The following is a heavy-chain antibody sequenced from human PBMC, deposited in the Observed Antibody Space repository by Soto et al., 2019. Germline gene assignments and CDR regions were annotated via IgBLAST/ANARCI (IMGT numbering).Heavy chain of an antibody. V-gene: IGHV3-23*01. D-gene: IGHD5-18*01. CDR1: GFTFSSYA. Sequence: EVQLLESGGGSVQPGGSRRLSCAASGFTFSSYAMSWVRQAPGKGLEWVSGISGSSGSTYYVDSVKGRFTISRDNSKNTLYLQMNSLRAEDTAVYYCAKDFGYNYGYDAFDIWGQGTMVTVSS. J-gene: IGHJ3*02. CDR2: ISGSSGST. CDR3: AKDFGYNYGYDAFDI.